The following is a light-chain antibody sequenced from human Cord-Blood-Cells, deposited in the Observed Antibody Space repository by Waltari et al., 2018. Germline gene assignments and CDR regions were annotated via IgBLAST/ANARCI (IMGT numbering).Light chain of an antibody. CDR1: SRDVGRYTE. V-gene: IGLV2-14*01. CDR2: DVR. CDR3: SSYTGSSTVV. Sequence: QCALTQPGSGSGSPGQSLTITCTRTSRDVGRYTESSWYQQHPGKAPKPMIYDVRNRPSGVSNRFSGSKSGNTASRTISGLQAEDEADYYCSSYTGSSTVVFGGGTKLTVL. J-gene: IGLJ2*01.